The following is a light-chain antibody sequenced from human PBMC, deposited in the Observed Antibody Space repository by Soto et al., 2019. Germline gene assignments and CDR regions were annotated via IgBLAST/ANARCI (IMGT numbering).Light chain of an antibody. CDR1: QSVLYSSNNKNY. V-gene: IGKV4-1*01. CDR3: QQYYSTPFT. CDR2: WAS. J-gene: IGKJ3*01. Sequence: DIVMTQSPDSLAVSLGERATINCKSSQSVLYSSNNKNYLAWYQQKPGQPPKLLIYWASTRESGVPDRFSGSGSGTDFTLTISSPQADDVAVYYCQQYYSTPFTFGPGTKVDI.